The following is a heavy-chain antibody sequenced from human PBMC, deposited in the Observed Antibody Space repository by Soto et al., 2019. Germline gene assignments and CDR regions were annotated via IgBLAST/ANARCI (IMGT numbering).Heavy chain of an antibody. J-gene: IGHJ4*02. V-gene: IGHV4-31*03. CDR1: GGSISSGGYY. CDR2: IYYSGST. D-gene: IGHD1-1*01. Sequence: SETLSLTCTVSGGSISSGGYYWSWIRQHPGKGLEWIGYIYYSGSTYYNPSLKSRITINPDTSENQFSLHLNSVTPEDTAVYYCARGGLKDGYNYYFDYWGQGTLVTVSS. CDR3: ARGGLKDGYNYYFDY.